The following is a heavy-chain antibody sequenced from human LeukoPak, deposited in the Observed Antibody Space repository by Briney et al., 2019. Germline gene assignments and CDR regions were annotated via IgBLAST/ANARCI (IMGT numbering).Heavy chain of an antibody. CDR3: ARSIVVVVAATGNYYYYYMDV. CDR1: GYSISSGYY. CDR2: IYHSGST. D-gene: IGHD2-15*01. V-gene: IGHV4-38-2*02. Sequence: SETLSLTCTVSGYSISSGYYWGWIRQPPGKGLEWIGSIYHSGSTYYNPSLKSRVTISVDTSKNQFSLKLSSVTAADTAVYYCARSIVVVVAATGNYYYYYMDVWGKGTTVTISS. J-gene: IGHJ6*03.